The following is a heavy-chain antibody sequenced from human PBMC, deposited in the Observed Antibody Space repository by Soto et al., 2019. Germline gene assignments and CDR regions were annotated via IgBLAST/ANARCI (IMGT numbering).Heavy chain of an antibody. CDR2: IYPGDSDT. J-gene: IGHJ3*02. V-gene: IGHV5-51*01. CDR1: GYSFTSYW. Sequence: PGESLKISCKGSGYSFTSYWIGWVRQMPGKGLEWMGIIYPGDSDTRYSPSFQGQVTISADKSISTAYLQWSSLKASDTAMYYCARHSNNCDILFDAFDIWGQGTMVTVSS. D-gene: IGHD3-9*01. CDR3: ARHSNNCDILFDAFDI.